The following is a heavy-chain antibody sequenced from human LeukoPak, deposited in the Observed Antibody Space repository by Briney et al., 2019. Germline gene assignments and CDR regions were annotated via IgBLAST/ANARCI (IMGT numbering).Heavy chain of an antibody. Sequence: GGSLRLSCAASGFTFSSYGMHWVRQAPGKGLEWVAVISYDGSNKYYADSVKGRFTISRDNSKNTLYLQMNSLRAEDTAVYYCASWGGKWELLLGFQHWGQGTLVTGSS. D-gene: IGHD1-26*01. CDR1: GFTFSSYG. CDR2: ISYDGSNK. V-gene: IGHV3-30*03. CDR3: ASWGGKWELLLGFQH. J-gene: IGHJ1*01.